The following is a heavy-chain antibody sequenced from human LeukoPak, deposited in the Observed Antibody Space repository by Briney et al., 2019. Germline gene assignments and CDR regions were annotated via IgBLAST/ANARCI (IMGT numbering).Heavy chain of an antibody. CDR3: ASLHQIRGLTVFDY. CDR1: GGSFSGYY. J-gene: IGHJ4*02. Sequence: SETLSLTCAVYGGSFSGYYWSWIRQPPGKGLEWIGEINHSGSTNYNPSLKSRVTISVDTSKNQFSLKLSSVTAADTALYYCASLHQIRGLTVFDYWGQGSLVTVSS. CDR2: INHSGST. V-gene: IGHV4-34*01. D-gene: IGHD3-10*01.